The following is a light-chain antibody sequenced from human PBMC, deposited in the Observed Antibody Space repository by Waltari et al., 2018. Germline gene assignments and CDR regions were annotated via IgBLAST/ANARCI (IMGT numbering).Light chain of an antibody. CDR1: TSVFYRSDNKNY. CDR2: WAS. V-gene: IGKV4-1*01. J-gene: IGKJ1*01. CDR3: QQYYRSRT. Sequence: DIVMTQSPDSLAVSLGERATIDCKSSTSVFYRSDNKNYLAGYQNKPGQPTKLLFYWASTREAGVPDRFSGSGSGTDFTLTINNLQAEDVAVYYCQQYYRSRTFGQGTKVEIK.